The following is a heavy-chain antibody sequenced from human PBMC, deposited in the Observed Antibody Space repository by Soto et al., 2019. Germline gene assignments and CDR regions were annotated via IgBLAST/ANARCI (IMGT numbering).Heavy chain of an antibody. V-gene: IGHV4-34*01. CDR2: INHSGST. CDR1: GGSFSGYY. Sequence: SETLSLTCAVYGGSFSGYYWSWIRQPPGKGLEWIGEINHSGSTNYNPSLKSRVTISVDTSKNQFSLKLSSVTAADTAVYYCARSEKVSAYYDSSGYYAQMFDYWGQGTLVTVSS. D-gene: IGHD3-22*01. J-gene: IGHJ4*02. CDR3: ARSEKVSAYYDSSGYYAQMFDY.